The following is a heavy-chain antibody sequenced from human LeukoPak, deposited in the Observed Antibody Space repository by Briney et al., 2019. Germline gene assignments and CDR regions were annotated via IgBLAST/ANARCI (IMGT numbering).Heavy chain of an antibody. Sequence: SQTLSLTCTVSGGSISSGAYCWSWIRQRPGKGLEWIGYIYYSGSTNYNPSLKSRVTISVDTSKNQFSLKLSSVTAADTAVYYCANSPRTYYDILTGYYKGWYFDLWGRGTLVIVSS. V-gene: IGHV4-61*08. CDR1: GGSISSGAYC. CDR3: ANSPRTYYDILTGYYKGWYFDL. D-gene: IGHD3-9*01. J-gene: IGHJ2*01. CDR2: IYYSGST.